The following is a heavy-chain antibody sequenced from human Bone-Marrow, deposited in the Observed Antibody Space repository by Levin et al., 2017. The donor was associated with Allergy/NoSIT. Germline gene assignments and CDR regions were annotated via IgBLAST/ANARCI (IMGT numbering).Heavy chain of an antibody. J-gene: IGHJ2*01. Sequence: ASVKVSCKISGYLLTDISMHWVRQAPGKGLEWMGRFDREDAGGISAQTFRGRITMTEDTSTGTAHMELRDLTSDDSAVYYCATRLYCSSTTCDDADWYLDLWGRGTLVTVSS. CDR1: GYLLTDIS. CDR2: FDREDAGG. D-gene: IGHD2-2*01. CDR3: ATRLYCSSTTCDDADWYLDL. V-gene: IGHV1-24*01.